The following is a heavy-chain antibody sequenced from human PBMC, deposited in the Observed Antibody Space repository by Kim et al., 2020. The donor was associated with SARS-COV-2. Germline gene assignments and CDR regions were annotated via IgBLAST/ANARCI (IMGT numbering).Heavy chain of an antibody. J-gene: IGHJ5*02. Sequence: GGSLRLSCVASGFTFIDYAMTWVRQAPGKSLDWVSTISGGGGSTSSADSVKARFPISRANSKNTLYLQINSLRADAPAVYFCVTIDYDSSGPRLTCAQGT. CDR3: VTIDYDSSGPRLT. V-gene: IGHV3-23*01. CDR1: GFTFIDYA. D-gene: IGHD3-22*01. CDR2: ISGGGGST.